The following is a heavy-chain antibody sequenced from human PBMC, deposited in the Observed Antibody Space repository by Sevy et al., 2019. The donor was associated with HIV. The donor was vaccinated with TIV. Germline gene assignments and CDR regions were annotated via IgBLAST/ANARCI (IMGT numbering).Heavy chain of an antibody. V-gene: IGHV3-74*01. CDR3: AREGGYSSGLYVGAVDI. Sequence: GGSLRLSCAASGFTFSSYWMHWVRQAPGKGLVWVSRINSDGSSTRYADSVKGRFTSSRDNAKNTLYLQMNSLRAEDTAVYYCAREGGYSSGLYVGAVDIWGQGTLVTVSS. J-gene: IGHJ3*02. D-gene: IGHD6-19*01. CDR1: GFTFSSYW. CDR2: INSDGSST.